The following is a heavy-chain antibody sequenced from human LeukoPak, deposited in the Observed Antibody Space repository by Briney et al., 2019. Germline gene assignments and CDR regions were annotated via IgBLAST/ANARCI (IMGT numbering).Heavy chain of an antibody. CDR2: ISGGGGST. CDR1: GFTFSSYV. D-gene: IGHD2/OR15-2a*01. V-gene: IGHV3-23*01. Sequence: GGSLRLSCAASGFTFSSYVMSWVRQAPGKGLEWVSAISGGGGSTYYADSVKGRFTISRDNSKNTLSLPMNSLRAEDTAVYYCVKDALVVPVSMGPPEVDYWGQGTLVTVSS. J-gene: IGHJ4*02. CDR3: VKDALVVPVSMGPPEVDY.